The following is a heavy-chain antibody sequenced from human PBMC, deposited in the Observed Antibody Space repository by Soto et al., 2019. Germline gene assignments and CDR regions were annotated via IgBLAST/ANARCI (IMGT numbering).Heavy chain of an antibody. D-gene: IGHD2-8*01. CDR2: INPSGGST. CDR3: ARDQGGYCTNGVCYNPIDY. Sequence: WASVKVSCKASGYTFTSYYMHWVRQAPGQGLEWMGIINPSGGSTSYAQKFQGRVTMTRDTSTSTVYMELSSLRSEDTAVYYCARDQGGYCTNGVCYNPIDYWGQGTLVTVSS. V-gene: IGHV1-46*01. CDR1: GYTFTSYY. J-gene: IGHJ4*02.